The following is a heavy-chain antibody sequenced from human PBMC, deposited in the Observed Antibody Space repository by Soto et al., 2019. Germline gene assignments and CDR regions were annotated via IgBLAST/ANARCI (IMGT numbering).Heavy chain of an antibody. CDR1: GYTFSSYA. CDR3: ARDLRGRYSGFDYDY. Sequence: GGSLRLSCVASGYTFSSYAMSWVRQAPGKGLEWVSSIGSSAATTNYADSVRGRFTISRDQSKNTLYLQMNTLRAEDTALYYCARDLRGRYSGFDYDYWGQGTLVTVSS. D-gene: IGHD5-12*01. J-gene: IGHJ4*02. V-gene: IGHV3-23*01. CDR2: IGSSAATT.